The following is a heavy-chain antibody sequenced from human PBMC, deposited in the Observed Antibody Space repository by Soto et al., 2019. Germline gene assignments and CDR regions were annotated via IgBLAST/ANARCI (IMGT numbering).Heavy chain of an antibody. J-gene: IGHJ3*02. V-gene: IGHV3-9*01. CDR2: ISWISGSM. CDR1: GFTFNIFA. Sequence: VQLVESGGGLVKPGKSLRLSCEASGFTFNIFAMHWFRQAPGKGLEWVSGISWISGSMGYADSVNGRVIISRDNAMNSLYLQMNSLRAEDTALYYCAKDKGYNWNDVAAFDIWGQGTMVTVSS. CDR3: AKDKGYNWNDVAAFDI. D-gene: IGHD1-20*01.